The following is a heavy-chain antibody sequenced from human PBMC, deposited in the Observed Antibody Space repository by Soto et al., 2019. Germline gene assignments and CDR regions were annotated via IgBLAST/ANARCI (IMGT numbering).Heavy chain of an antibody. D-gene: IGHD3-10*01. CDR2: ISYDGSNK. CDR3: AKDLGSGKPYYYYAMDV. J-gene: IGHJ6*02. Sequence: SLRLSCAASGFIFSKYGMDWVRQAPGKGLEWVAVISYDGSNKYYAESVKGRFIISRDKSENTLYLQMNSLRAEDTALYYCAKDLGSGKPYYYYAMDVWGQGTTVTVSS. V-gene: IGHV3-30*18. CDR1: GFIFSKYG.